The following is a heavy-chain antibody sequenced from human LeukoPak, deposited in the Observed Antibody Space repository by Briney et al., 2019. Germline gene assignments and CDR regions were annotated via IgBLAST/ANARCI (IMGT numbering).Heavy chain of an antibody. CDR2: INPNSGGT. V-gene: IGHV1-2*02. J-gene: IGHJ4*02. D-gene: IGHD3-3*01. Sequence: ASVKVSCKASGYTFTGYYMHCVRQAPGQGLEWMGWINPNSGGTNYAQKFQGRVTMTRDTSISTAYMELSRLRSDDTAVYYCARDPNLEWLSPSDYWGQGTLVTVSS. CDR3: ARDPNLEWLSPSDY. CDR1: GYTFTGYY.